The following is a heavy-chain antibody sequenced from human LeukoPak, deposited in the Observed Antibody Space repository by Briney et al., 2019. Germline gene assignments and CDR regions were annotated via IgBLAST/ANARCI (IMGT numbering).Heavy chain of an antibody. D-gene: IGHD2-21*02. V-gene: IGHV3-23*01. Sequence: GGSLRLSCAASGFTFSNYAMSWVRQAPGKGLEWVSSLSDNGDSTYYADSVKGRFTISRDNSKNTLYLQMNSLRAEDTAVYYCASRCGGVCHLKAFDIWGQGTMVTVSS. CDR3: ASRCGGVCHLKAFDI. J-gene: IGHJ3*02. CDR2: LSDNGDST. CDR1: GFTFSNYA.